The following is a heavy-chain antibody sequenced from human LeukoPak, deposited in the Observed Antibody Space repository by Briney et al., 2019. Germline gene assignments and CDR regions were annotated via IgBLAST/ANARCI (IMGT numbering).Heavy chain of an antibody. CDR3: TRAIRHQLLSDY. CDR1: GYTFSNFD. Sequence: ASVKVSCKASGYTFSNFDINWVRQATGQGPEWMGWMNPESGNTGYAQKFQGRVTMTRDSSKGTAYMELISLRFEDTAIYYCTRAIRHQLLSDYWGQGTLVTVSS. V-gene: IGHV1-8*01. D-gene: IGHD2-2*01. CDR2: MNPESGNT. J-gene: IGHJ4*02.